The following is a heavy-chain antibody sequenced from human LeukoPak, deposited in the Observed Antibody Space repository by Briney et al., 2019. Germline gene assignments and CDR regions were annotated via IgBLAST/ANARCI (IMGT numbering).Heavy chain of an antibody. D-gene: IGHD6-25*01. CDR1: GFTFSTSW. V-gene: IGHV3-74*01. CDR3: TRGGPFYFDY. CDR2: INADGSGT. Sequence: PGGSLRLSCEASGFTFSTSWMHWVRQGPGKGLVWVSRINADGSGTEYADSVKGRVTISRDNAKNTLFLQMNSLRAEDTAVYYCTRGGPFYFDYWGQGTLVIVSS. J-gene: IGHJ4*02.